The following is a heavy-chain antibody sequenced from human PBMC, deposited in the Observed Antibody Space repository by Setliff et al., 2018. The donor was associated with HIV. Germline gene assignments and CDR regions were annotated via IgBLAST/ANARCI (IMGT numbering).Heavy chain of an antibody. CDR3: ARDNLYYNTWNASPVYGLDV. J-gene: IGHJ6*02. CDR1: GGSISSNSYY. V-gene: IGHV4-39*07. CDR2: IYHSGRT. Sequence: SETLSLTCTVSGGSISSNSYYWGWIRQPPGKGLEWIGSIYHSGRTYYNPSLKSRVTISVDTSKNQFSLKLSSVTAADTADYFCARDNLYYNTWNASPVYGLDVWGQGTTVTVS. D-gene: IGHD3-3*01.